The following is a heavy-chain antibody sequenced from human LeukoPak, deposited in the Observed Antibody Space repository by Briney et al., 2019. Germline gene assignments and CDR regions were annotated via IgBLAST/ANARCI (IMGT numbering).Heavy chain of an antibody. Sequence: PGGSLRLSCAASGFTFSSYGMHWVRQAPGKGLEWVAFIRYDGSNKYYADSVKGRFTISRDNSKNTLYLQMNSLGAEDTAVYYCAKDVSSAFDYWGQGTLVTVSS. CDR2: IRYDGSNK. J-gene: IGHJ4*02. CDR3: AKDVSSAFDY. V-gene: IGHV3-30*02. CDR1: GFTFSSYG. D-gene: IGHD6-13*01.